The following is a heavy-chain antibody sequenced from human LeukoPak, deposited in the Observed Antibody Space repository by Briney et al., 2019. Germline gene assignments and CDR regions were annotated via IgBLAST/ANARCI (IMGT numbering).Heavy chain of an antibody. Sequence: GESLKISCKASGYSFISYWIGWVHQMPGKGLEWMGIIYPGDSETRYSPSFQGQISISVDKSISTAYLQWSSLKASDTAMYYCARALPGIINWNEFDYWGQGTRVTVSS. D-gene: IGHD1-20*01. CDR2: IYPGDSET. V-gene: IGHV5-51*07. CDR3: ARALPGIINWNEFDY. J-gene: IGHJ4*02. CDR1: GYSFISYW.